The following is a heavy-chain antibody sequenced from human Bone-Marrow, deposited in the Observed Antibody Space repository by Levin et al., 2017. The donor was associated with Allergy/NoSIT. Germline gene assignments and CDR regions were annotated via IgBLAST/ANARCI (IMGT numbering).Heavy chain of an antibody. CDR3: ARDPLDYGTKSGNY. CDR1: GGSISSSTW. D-gene: IGHD4-17*01. CDR2: IYHGGRT. V-gene: IGHV4-4*02. Sequence: NPSETLSLTCTVSGGSISSSTWWSWVRQPPGKGLEWIGEIYHGGRTNYNPSLRSRVTMSVDKSQNQFSLNLNSVTAADTAVYYCARDPLDYGTKSGNYWGQGTLVTVSS. J-gene: IGHJ4*02.